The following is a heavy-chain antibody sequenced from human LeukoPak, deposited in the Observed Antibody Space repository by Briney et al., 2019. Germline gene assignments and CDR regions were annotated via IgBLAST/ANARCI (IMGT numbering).Heavy chain of an antibody. CDR3: ARDSAGGSLALDY. D-gene: IGHD1-26*01. CDR2: ISSSGSTI. CDR1: GFTFDDYA. Sequence: GGSLRLSCAASGFTFDDYAMHWVRQAPGKGLEWVSYISSSGSTIYYADSVKGRFTISRDNAKNSLYLQMNSLRAEDTAVYYCARDSAGGSLALDYWGQGTLVTVSS. J-gene: IGHJ4*02. V-gene: IGHV3-11*04.